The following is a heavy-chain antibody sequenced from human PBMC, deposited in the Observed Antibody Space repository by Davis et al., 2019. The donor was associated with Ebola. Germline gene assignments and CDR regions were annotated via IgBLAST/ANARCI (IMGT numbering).Heavy chain of an antibody. CDR2: INPNDGRT. CDR1: GYTFTNYY. D-gene: IGHD3-10*01. V-gene: IGHV1-46*01. J-gene: IGHJ2*01. CDR3: ARDRGWYFDL. Sequence: AASVKVSCKASGYTFTNYYMHWVRQPPGQGLEWMGMINPNDGRTIYAQKFQGRVTITRDTSASTAYMELSSLRSEDTAVYYCARDRGWYFDLWGRGTLVTVSS.